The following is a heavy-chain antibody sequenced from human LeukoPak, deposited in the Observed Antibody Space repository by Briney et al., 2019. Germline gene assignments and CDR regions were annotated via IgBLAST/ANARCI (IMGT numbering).Heavy chain of an antibody. V-gene: IGHV3-23*01. J-gene: IGHJ5*02. D-gene: IGHD6-6*01. CDR3: AKDRRIAAHSAEFDP. CDR1: GFTFSSYA. Sequence: PGGSLRLSCAASGFTFSSYAMSWVRQAPGKGLEWVSAISGSGGSTYYADSVKGRFTISRDNSKNTLYLQMNSLRAEETAVYYCAKDRRIAAHSAEFDPWGQGTLVTVSS. CDR2: ISGSGGST.